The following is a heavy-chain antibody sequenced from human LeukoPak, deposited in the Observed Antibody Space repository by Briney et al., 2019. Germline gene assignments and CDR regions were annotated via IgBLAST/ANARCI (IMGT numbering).Heavy chain of an antibody. CDR3: ARHRYCSSTSCYDSDT. CDR2: INHSGTT. D-gene: IGHD2-2*01. V-gene: IGHV4-34*01. Sequence: SETLSLTCAVYSGSFSTYYWSWIRQPPGTGLEWIWEINHSGTTNYNPSLKSRVTISVDTSKNQFSLKLSSVTAADTAVYYCARHRYCSSTSCYDSDTWGQGTLVTVSS. CDR1: SGSFSTYY. J-gene: IGHJ5*02.